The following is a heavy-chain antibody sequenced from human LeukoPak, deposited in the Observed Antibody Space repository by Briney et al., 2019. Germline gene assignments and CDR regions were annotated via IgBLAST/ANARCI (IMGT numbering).Heavy chain of an antibody. J-gene: IGHJ6*03. CDR2: IFHGGTT. V-gene: IGHV4-59*07. CDR3: ARTRPQDYGTSYMDV. D-gene: IGHD4-17*01. CDR1: GDSISSDY. Sequence: PSDSLSLTCNLSGDSISSDYWSWIRQTPGKGLEWIGFIFHGGTTDYNPSLQSRATISIDTSRKSFSLKLLSVTAADTAVYYCARTRPQDYGTSYMDVWGTGATVTVSS.